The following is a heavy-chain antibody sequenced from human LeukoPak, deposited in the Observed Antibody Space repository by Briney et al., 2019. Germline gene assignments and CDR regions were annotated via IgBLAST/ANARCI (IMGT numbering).Heavy chain of an antibody. CDR1: GGSFSGYY. D-gene: IGHD2-15*01. CDR3: ARAEGVATQELDY. V-gene: IGHV4-34*01. J-gene: IGHJ4*02. CDR2: INHSGST. Sequence: NSSETLSLTCAVYGGSFSGYYWCWIRQPPGKGLEWIGEINHSGSTNYNPSLKSRVTISVDTSKNQFSLKLSSVTAADTAVYYCARAEGVATQELDYWGQGTLVTVSS.